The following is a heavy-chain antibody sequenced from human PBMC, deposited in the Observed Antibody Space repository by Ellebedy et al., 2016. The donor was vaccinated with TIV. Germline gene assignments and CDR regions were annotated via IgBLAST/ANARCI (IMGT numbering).Heavy chain of an antibody. Sequence: SETLSLXXAISGDSVSSNNAAWNWIRQSPSRGLVWLGRTFYRSKWSYDYAASVRSRISVNPDTSKNQFSLQLNSVTPDDTAVYYCAREGTMIRGIKNWFDPWGQGTLVIVSS. CDR2: TFYRSKWSY. V-gene: IGHV6-1*01. D-gene: IGHD3-10*01. CDR1: GDSVSSNNAA. CDR3: AREGTMIRGIKNWFDP. J-gene: IGHJ5*02.